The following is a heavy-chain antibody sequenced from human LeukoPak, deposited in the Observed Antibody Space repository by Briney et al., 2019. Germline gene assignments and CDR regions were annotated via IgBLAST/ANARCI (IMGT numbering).Heavy chain of an antibody. CDR2: IYSGGST. J-gene: IGHJ5*02. CDR1: GFTVSSNY. CDR3: ARVLPAATNWFDP. V-gene: IGHV3-66*01. Sequence: GGSLRLSCAASGFTVSSNYMSWVRQAPGKGLEWVSVIYSGGSTYYADSVKGRFTISRDNSKNTVYLQMNSLRAEDTAVYYCARVLPAATNWFDPWGQGTLVTVSS. D-gene: IGHD2-2*01.